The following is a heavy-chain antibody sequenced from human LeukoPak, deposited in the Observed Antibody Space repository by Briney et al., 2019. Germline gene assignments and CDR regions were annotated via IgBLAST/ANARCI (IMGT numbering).Heavy chain of an antibody. D-gene: IGHD3-10*01. CDR2: ISTYNGDT. CDR1: GYTFTSYG. CDR3: ARAHYYGSGSSLVDY. J-gene: IGHJ4*02. V-gene: IGHV1-18*01. Sequence: ASVKVSCKASGYTFTSYGISWVRQAPGQGLEWMGWISTYNGDTKYEQKFQGRVTMTADTSTGTAYMDLRSLRYDDTAVYYCARAHYYGSGSSLVDYWGQGTLVTVSS.